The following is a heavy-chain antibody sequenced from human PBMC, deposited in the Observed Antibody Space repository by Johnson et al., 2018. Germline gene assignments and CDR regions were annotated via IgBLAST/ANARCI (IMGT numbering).Heavy chain of an antibody. CDR1: GFRFSDSD. J-gene: IGHJ3*02. D-gene: IGHD3-9*01. V-gene: IGHV3-73*01. CDR2: IRSKVNNYAT. CDR3: TRRGPFDFIYEPDDM. Sequence: VQLQESGGGLVQPGGSLKLSCEASGFRFSDSDIHWVRQASGKGLEWVGRIRSKVNNYATAYPTSVEGRFTVSRDDSKNAAYLQMNSLKIEDTAVYYCTRRGPFDFIYEPDDMCGQGTMVTVSS.